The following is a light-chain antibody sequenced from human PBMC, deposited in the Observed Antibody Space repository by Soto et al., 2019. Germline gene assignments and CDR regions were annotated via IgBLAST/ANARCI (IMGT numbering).Light chain of an antibody. CDR3: QQYGSSGT. Sequence: ELVLTQSPGNLSQSPGERSTLSCGAGKSVRNNYLAWYQQKPGQAPRLLIYGASNSATGIPDRFSGSGSGTDFTLTISRLEPEDLAVYYCQQYGSSGTFGQGTKVDIK. CDR1: KSVRNNY. J-gene: IGKJ1*01. CDR2: GAS. V-gene: IGKV3-20*01.